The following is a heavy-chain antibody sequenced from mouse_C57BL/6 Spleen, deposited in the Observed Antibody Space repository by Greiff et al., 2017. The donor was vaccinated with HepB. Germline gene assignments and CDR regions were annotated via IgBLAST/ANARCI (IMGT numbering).Heavy chain of an antibody. J-gene: IGHJ3*01. D-gene: IGHD2-3*01. CDR2: IYPGSGNT. V-gene: IGHV1-66*01. CDR1: GYSFTSYY. CDR3: ARNLGDGYLAWFAY. Sequence: VQLQQSGPELVKPGASVKISCKASGYSFTSYYIHWVKQRPGQGLEWIGWIYPGSGNTKYNEKFKGKATLTADTSSSTAYMQLSSLTSEDSAVYYCARNLGDGYLAWFAYWGQGTLVTVSA.